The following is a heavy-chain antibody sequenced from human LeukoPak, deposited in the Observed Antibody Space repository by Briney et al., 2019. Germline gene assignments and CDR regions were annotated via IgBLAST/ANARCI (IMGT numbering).Heavy chain of an antibody. V-gene: IGHV3-64D*06. Sequence: PGGSLRLSCSASGFTXSNYPMYWVRQAPGKGLEYVSAISSDGRSTYYADSVKGRFPIYRDNSKYTLYLQISSLRAEDTAVYYCVKDLRVGGDYWGQGTLVSVSS. CDR3: VKDLRVGGDY. CDR1: GFTXSNYP. D-gene: IGHD3-16*01. J-gene: IGHJ4*02. CDR2: ISSDGRST.